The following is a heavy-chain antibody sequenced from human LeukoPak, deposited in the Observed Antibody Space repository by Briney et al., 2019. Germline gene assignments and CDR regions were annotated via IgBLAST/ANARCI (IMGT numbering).Heavy chain of an antibody. CDR3: ARDGAQYDSLDYEGEYYYYSGMDV. CDR1: GGSISSYY. J-gene: IGHJ6*02. V-gene: IGHV4-59*01. CDR2: IYYTGNT. Sequence: SETLSLTCTVSGGSISSYYWSWIRQPPGKGLEWIGYIYYTGNTNYNPSLERRVTISVDRSKNQFSLKLNSVTAADTAVYYCARDGAQYDSLDYEGEYYYYSGMDVWGQGATVTVSS. D-gene: IGHD3-22*01.